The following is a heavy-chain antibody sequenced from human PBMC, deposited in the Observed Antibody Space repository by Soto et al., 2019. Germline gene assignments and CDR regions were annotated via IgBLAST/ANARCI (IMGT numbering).Heavy chain of an antibody. D-gene: IGHD1-1*01. Sequence: AAVKVSCKASGYTFTSYGISWVRQAPGQGLEWMGWISAYNGNTNYAQKLQGRVPMTTDTCTSKAYMGLRSLRSDDTAVYYCERDRGTGTWFDYSGQGTLVTVSS. V-gene: IGHV1-18*01. J-gene: IGHJ4*02. CDR2: ISAYNGNT. CDR3: ERDRGTGTWFDY. CDR1: GYTFTSYG.